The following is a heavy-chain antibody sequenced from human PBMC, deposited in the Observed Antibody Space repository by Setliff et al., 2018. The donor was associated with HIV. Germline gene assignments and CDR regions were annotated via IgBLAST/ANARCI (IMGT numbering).Heavy chain of an antibody. D-gene: IGHD3-22*01. Sequence: SETLSLTCTVSGGSISGYYWSWIRQPPGKGLEWIGYIYTTGSTNYNPSLKSRVTMSVDTSKNQFSLKLSSVTAADTAVYYCARGLSFYDPGGFDYWGQGTLVTVSS. CDR3: ARGLSFYDPGGFDY. CDR1: GGSISGYY. J-gene: IGHJ4*02. CDR2: IYTTGST. V-gene: IGHV4-4*09.